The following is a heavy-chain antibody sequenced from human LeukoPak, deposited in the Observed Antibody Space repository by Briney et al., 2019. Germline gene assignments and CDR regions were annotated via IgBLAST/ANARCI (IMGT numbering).Heavy chain of an antibody. CDR2: ISSSSSYI. CDR1: GFTFSSYS. D-gene: IGHD5-12*01. Sequence: GGSLRLSCAASGFTFSSYSMNWVRQAPGKGLEWVSSISSSSSYIYYADSVKGRFTISRDNAKNSLYLQMNSQRAEDTAVYYCARTNGGYVSGYDAFDIWGQGTMVTVSS. CDR3: ARTNGGYVSGYDAFDI. V-gene: IGHV3-21*01. J-gene: IGHJ3*02.